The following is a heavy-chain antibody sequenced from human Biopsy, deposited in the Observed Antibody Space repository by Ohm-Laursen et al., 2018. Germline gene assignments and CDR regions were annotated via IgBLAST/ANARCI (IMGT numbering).Heavy chain of an antibody. CDR3: TLEGAGFDN. J-gene: IGHJ4*02. CDR1: GFTLTDSG. V-gene: IGHV3-73*01. Sequence: SLRLSCTASGFTLTDSGMHWVRQASGKGLEWVGRIRSKAKGYATAYAASVTGRFTISRDDSKNTTYLQMNSLKTVDTAVYYCTLEGAGFDNWGQGTLVTVSS. CDR2: IRSKAKGYAT. D-gene: IGHD3-10*01.